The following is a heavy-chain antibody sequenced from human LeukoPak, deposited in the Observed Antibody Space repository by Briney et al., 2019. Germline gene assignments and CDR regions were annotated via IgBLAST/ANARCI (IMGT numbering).Heavy chain of an antibody. V-gene: IGHV3-23*01. CDR3: AMSWYGDYRYFDY. CDR1: GFTFSSYA. D-gene: IGHD4-17*01. CDR2: ISGSGGST. J-gene: IGHJ4*02. Sequence: PGGSLRLSCAASGFTFSSYAMSWVRQAPGRGLEWVSAISGSGGSTYYADSVKGRFTISRDNSKNTLYPQMNSLRTEDTAVYYCAMSWYGDYRYFDYWGQGTLVTVSS.